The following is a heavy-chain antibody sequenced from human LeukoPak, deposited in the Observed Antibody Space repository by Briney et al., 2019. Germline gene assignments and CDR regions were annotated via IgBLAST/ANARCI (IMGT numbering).Heavy chain of an antibody. D-gene: IGHD3-3*01. CDR2: IIPIFGTA. V-gene: IGHV1-69*05. CDR3: ARGVGIWSGYYQGHYYYYMDV. J-gene: IGHJ6*03. Sequence: SVKVSCKASGGTFSSYAISWVRQAPGQGLEWMGGIIPIFGTANYAQKLQGRVTMTTDTSTSTAYMELRSLRSDDTAIYYCARGVGIWSGYYQGHYYYYMDVWGKGTTVTVSS. CDR1: GGTFSSYA.